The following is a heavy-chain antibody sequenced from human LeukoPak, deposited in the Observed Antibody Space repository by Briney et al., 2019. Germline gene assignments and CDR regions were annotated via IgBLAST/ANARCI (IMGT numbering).Heavy chain of an antibody. V-gene: IGHV4-4*09. CDR2: IYTSGST. Sequence: PSETLSLTCAVYGGSFSGYYWSWIRQPPGKGLEWIGYIYTSGSTNYNPSLKSRVTISVDTSKNQFSLKLSSVTAADTAVYYCARLGEDIVVVPAATGYFDYWGQGTLVTVSS. CDR3: ARLGEDIVVVPAATGYFDY. CDR1: GGSFSGYY. D-gene: IGHD2-2*01. J-gene: IGHJ4*02.